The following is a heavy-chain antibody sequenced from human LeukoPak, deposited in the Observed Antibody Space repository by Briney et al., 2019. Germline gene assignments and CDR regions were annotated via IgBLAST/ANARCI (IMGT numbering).Heavy chain of an antibody. D-gene: IGHD5-24*01. Sequence: GGSLRLSCAASGFIVSGDFMSWVRQAPGKGLVWVSRINSDGSSTSYADSVKGRFTISRDNAKNTLYPQMNSLRAEDTAVYYCTRAVEMATIGDYWGQGTLVTVSS. CDR2: INSDGSST. CDR3: TRAVEMATIGDY. V-gene: IGHV3-74*01. J-gene: IGHJ4*02. CDR1: GFIVSGDF.